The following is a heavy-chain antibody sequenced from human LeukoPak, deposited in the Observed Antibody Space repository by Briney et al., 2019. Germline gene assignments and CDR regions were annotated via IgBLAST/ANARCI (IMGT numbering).Heavy chain of an antibody. J-gene: IGHJ4*02. CDR1: GFTFSSYW. CDR2: ISSSSGTYI. D-gene: IGHD5-18*01. CDR3: ARRAMTERGHSYGLDY. V-gene: IGHV3-21*01. Sequence: GGSLRLSCAASGFTFSSYWMSWVRQAPGKGLEWVSSISSSSGTYIYYADSVKGRFTISRDNAKNSLYLQMDSLRAEDTAVYYCARRAMTERGHSYGLDYWGQGTLVTVSS.